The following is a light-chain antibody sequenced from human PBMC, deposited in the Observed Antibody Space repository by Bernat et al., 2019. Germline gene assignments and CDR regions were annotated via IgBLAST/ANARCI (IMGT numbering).Light chain of an antibody. V-gene: IGLV3-1*01. Sequence: SYDLTQPPSLSVSPGQTASITCSGATLGSKYTCWYQQKPGQSPVLVIYQDNKRPSGIPERFSGSNSGNTATLTISGTQAIDEADCFCQAWDSSTGFFGGGTKLTVL. J-gene: IGLJ2*01. CDR3: QAWDSSTGF. CDR1: TLGSKY. CDR2: QDN.